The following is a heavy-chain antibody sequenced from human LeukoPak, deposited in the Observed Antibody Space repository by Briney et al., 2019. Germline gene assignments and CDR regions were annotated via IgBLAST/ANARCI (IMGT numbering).Heavy chain of an antibody. J-gene: IGHJ5*02. V-gene: IGHV4-59*01. CDR2: IYYSGST. Sequence: SETLSLTCTVSGDSISSYYWSWIRQPPGKGLEGIGYIYYSGSTNYNPSLRSRVTISVDTSKIQFPLKLSSVTAADTALYYCARVVVGPSAINSFDPWGQGTLVTVSS. D-gene: IGHD2-2*01. CDR3: ARVVVGPSAINSFDP. CDR1: GDSISSYY.